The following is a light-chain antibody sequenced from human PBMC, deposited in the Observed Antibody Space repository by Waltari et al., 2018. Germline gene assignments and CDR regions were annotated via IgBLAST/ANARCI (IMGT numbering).Light chain of an antibody. CDR3: QQGSIFPRT. V-gene: IGKV1-12*01. CDR1: QGISTW. CDR2: AAS. J-gene: IGKJ1*01. Sequence: DIQMTQSPSSVSASVGARVTITCRASQGISTWLAWYQQKPGKAPQLLIYAASTLQSGVPSRFSGSGSGTDFTLTISNLQPEDFATYYCQQGSIFPRTFGQGTKVEIQ.